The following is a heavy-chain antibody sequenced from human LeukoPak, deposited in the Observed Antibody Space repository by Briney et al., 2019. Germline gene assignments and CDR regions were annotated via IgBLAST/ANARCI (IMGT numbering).Heavy chain of an antibody. CDR3: VKSAGKDGYRDVFDI. J-gene: IGHJ3*02. V-gene: IGHV3-23*01. Sequence: GGSLRLSCVPSGITFSNSALSWVRQAPGKGLEWVSYNKKSGDQTHYADSVRGLFTISRDIFKNTLYLQMNSLRAEDTAVYHCVKSAGKDGYRDVFDIWGQGTVVTVSS. CDR2: NKKSGDQT. CDR1: GITFSNSA. D-gene: IGHD5-24*01.